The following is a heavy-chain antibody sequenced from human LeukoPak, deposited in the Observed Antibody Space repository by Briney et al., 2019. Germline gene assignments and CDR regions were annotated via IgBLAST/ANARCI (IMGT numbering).Heavy chain of an antibody. CDR2: ISYDGNNK. J-gene: IGHJ4*02. D-gene: IGHD3-22*01. CDR1: GFTFSNYD. Sequence: SGGSLRLSCAASGFTFSNYDMHWVRQAPGKGLEWVAVISYDGNNKYYADSVKGRFTISRDNSKNTLYLQMNSLRAEDTAVYYCARDLVGGWDDSSGYYYGYFDYWGQGTLVTVSS. V-gene: IGHV3-30-3*01. CDR3: ARDLVGGWDDSSGYYYGYFDY.